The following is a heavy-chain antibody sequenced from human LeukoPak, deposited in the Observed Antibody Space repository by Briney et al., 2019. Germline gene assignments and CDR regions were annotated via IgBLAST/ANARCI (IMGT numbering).Heavy chain of an antibody. CDR1: GGSISSYY. Sequence: SETLSLTCTVSGGSISSYYWSWVRQPPGKGLEWVGYIYYSGSTNYNPSLMSRVTISVDTSKNQFTLKLSSVTAADTAVYYRARGGGRTWGQGTLVTVSS. J-gene: IGHJ5*02. D-gene: IGHD3-10*01. CDR3: ARGGGRT. CDR2: IYYSGST. V-gene: IGHV4-59*01.